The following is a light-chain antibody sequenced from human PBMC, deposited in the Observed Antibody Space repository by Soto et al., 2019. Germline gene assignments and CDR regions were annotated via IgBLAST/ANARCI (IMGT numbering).Light chain of an antibody. CDR3: SSYTSSSTVL. CDR1: SSDIGGYNY. J-gene: IGLJ2*01. Sequence: QSALTQPASVSGSPGQSITISCTGTSSDIGGYNYVSWYQQHPGKAPKLMIYNVNHRPSGVSNRFSVSKSGNTASLTISGLQGEDEADYYCSSYTSSSTVLFGGGTQLTVL. CDR2: NVN. V-gene: IGLV2-14*01.